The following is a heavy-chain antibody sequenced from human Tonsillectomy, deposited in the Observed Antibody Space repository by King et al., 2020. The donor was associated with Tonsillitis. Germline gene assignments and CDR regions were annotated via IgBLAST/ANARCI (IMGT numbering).Heavy chain of an antibody. CDR1: GFLLSTDEMR. Sequence: QFTLKESGPALVKPTQTLTQTCTFAGFLLSTDEMRVSWILQPPGKALEWLARIDRDDEKFYSTSLKTRLTLSRDTSTNQVVLRMTNMDPGDTATYYCTRSQAGSNWFDPWGRGTLVTVSS. J-gene: IGHJ5*02. CDR3: TRSQAGSNWFDP. CDR2: IDRDDEK. V-gene: IGHV2-70*04.